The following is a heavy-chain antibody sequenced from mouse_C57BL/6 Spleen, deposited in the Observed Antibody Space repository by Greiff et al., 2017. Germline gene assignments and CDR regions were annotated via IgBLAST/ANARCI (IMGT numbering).Heavy chain of an antibody. CDR1: GFTFSSYA. CDR3: ARDEGWLLLFLDY. Sequence: EVKLVESGGGLVKPGGSLKLSCAASGFTFSSYAMSWVRQTPEKRLEWVATISDGGSYTYYPDNVKGRFTISRDNAKNNLYLQMSHLKSEDTAMYYCARDEGWLLLFLDYWGQGTTLTVSS. D-gene: IGHD2-3*01. CDR2: ISDGGSYT. V-gene: IGHV5-4*01. J-gene: IGHJ2*01.